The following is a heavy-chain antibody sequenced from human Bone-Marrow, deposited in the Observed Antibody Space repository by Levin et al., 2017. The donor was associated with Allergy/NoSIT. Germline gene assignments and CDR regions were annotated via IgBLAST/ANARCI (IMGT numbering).Heavy chain of an antibody. Sequence: GGSLRLSCAASGFTFSNAWMSWVRQAPGKGLEWVGRIKSKTDGGTTDYAAPVKGRFTISRDDSKNTLYLQMNSLKTEDTAVYYCTTGVRDYDFWSGYEDWGQGTLVTVSS. D-gene: IGHD3-3*01. CDR3: TTGVRDYDFWSGYED. CDR1: GFTFSNAW. J-gene: IGHJ4*02. V-gene: IGHV3-15*01. CDR2: IKSKTDGGTT.